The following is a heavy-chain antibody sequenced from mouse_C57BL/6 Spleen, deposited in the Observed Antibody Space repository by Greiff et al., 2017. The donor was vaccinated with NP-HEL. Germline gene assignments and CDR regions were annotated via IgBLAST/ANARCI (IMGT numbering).Heavy chain of an antibody. CDR1: GFTFSSYA. Sequence: EVKLMESGEGLVKPGGSLKLSCAASGFTFSSYAMSWVRQTPEKRLEWVAYISSGGDYIYYADTVKGRFTISRDNARNTLYLQMSSLKSEDTAMYYCTRDPPVGAMDYWGQGTSVTVSS. J-gene: IGHJ4*01. CDR2: ISSGGDYI. V-gene: IGHV5-9-1*02. CDR3: TRDPPVGAMDY.